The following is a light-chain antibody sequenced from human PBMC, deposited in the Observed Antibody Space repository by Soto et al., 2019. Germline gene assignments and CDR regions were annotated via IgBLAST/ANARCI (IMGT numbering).Light chain of an antibody. J-gene: IGLJ3*02. CDR1: TSDVGVYNY. CDR3: CSYAGSYKDWL. CDR2: DVT. V-gene: IGLV2-11*01. Sequence: QSALTQPRSVSGSPGQSVTISCTGTTSDVGVYNYVSWYQQHPGKAPKLIIYDVTERPSGVPDRFSGSRSGNTASLTISGLQAEDEANYYCCSYAGSYKDWLFGGGTKLTVL.